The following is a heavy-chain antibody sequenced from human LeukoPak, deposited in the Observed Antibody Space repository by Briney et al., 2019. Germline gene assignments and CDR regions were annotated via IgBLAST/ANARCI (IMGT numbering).Heavy chain of an antibody. CDR3: AFSYGSGSYCRF. CDR2: ISGSGGST. Sequence: GGSLRLSCAASGFTFSSYAMSWVRQAPGKGLEWVSAISGSGGSTYYADSVEGRFTISRDNSKNTLYLQMNSLRAEDTAVYYCAFSYGSGSYCRFWGQGTLVTVSS. CDR1: GFTFSSYA. V-gene: IGHV3-23*01. J-gene: IGHJ4*02. D-gene: IGHD3-10*01.